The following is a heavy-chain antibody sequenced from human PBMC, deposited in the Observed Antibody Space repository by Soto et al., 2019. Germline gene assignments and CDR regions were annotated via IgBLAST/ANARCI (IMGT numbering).Heavy chain of an antibody. CDR2: ISEYGDS. CDR1: GYIVTSFG. CDR3: ARGGGAYDV. V-gene: IGHV1-18*01. J-gene: IGHJ3*01. Sequence: QVQLVQSGAEVKKPGATVKVSCKASGYIVTSFGINWVRQAPGQGLEWMGCISEYGDSNYSEKLQDRVSLTTDTYTNTAYMELRSLGSDDTGVYYCARGGGAYDVWGQGTNITVSS.